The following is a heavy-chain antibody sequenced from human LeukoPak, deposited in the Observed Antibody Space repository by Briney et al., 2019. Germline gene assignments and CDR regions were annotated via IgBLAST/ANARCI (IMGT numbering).Heavy chain of an antibody. CDR3: VKPDYNDSFFDY. CDR2: ISSNGGST. V-gene: IGHV3-64D*06. CDR1: GFSFSAYT. Sequence: EGSLRLSCSASGFSFSAYTMYWVRQAPGKGLEYVSTISSNGGSTYYADSVKGRFTISRDNSKNTLYLQMSSLRAEDTAVYYCVKPDYNDSFFDYWGQGTLVTVSS. J-gene: IGHJ4*02. D-gene: IGHD4-17*01.